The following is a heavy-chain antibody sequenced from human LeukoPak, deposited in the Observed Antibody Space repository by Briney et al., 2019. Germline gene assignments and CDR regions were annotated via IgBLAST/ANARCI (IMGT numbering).Heavy chain of an antibody. CDR3: AKDHGTGGYFDY. Sequence: GRSLRLSCAASGFTFSSYGMHWVRQAPGKGLEWVAVISYDGSNKYYADSVKGRFTISRDNSKNTLYLQMNSLRAEDTAVYYCAKDHGTGGYFDYWGQGTLVTVSS. V-gene: IGHV3-30*18. J-gene: IGHJ4*02. D-gene: IGHD1-26*01. CDR1: GFTFSSYG. CDR2: ISYDGSNK.